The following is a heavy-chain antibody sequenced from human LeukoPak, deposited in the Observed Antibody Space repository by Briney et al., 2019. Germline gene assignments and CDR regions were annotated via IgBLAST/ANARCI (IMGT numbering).Heavy chain of an antibody. CDR2: ISNDESKI. V-gene: IGHV3-30*18. CDR1: GFTFSSYG. D-gene: IGHD1-26*01. CDR3: AKDPPPLVDSHPVGYFDY. J-gene: IGHJ4*02. Sequence: GGSLRLSCAASGFTFSSYGMHWVRQAPGKGLEWVAVISNDESKIYYADSVKGRFTISRDNSKNTLYLQMSSLRAEDTAVYYCAKDPPPLVDSHPVGYFDYWGQGTLVTVSS.